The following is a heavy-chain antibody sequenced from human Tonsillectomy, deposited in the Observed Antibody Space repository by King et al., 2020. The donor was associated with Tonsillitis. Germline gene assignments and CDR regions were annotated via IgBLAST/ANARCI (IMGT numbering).Heavy chain of an antibody. V-gene: IGHV1-18*01. Sequence: GQLVQSGVEVKKPGASVKVSCKASGYTFTSYGISWVRQAPGQGLEWMGWISANNGHTNYAQKLQGRVTMTTDKSTSTAYMELRSLRSDDTAVYYCARDEAVAGSGAHYGMDVWGQGTTVTVSS. J-gene: IGHJ6*02. D-gene: IGHD6-19*01. CDR3: ARDEAVAGSGAHYGMDV. CDR2: ISANNGHT. CDR1: GYTFTSYG.